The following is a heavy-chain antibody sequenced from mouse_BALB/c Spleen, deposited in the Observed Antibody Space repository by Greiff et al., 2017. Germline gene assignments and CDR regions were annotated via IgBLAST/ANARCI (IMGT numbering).Heavy chain of an antibody. V-gene: IGHV3-8*02. CDR1: GDSITSGY. J-gene: IGHJ2*01. D-gene: IGHD2-4*01. CDR3: ARSYDYEAGYFDY. CDR2: ISYSGST. Sequence: EVKLMESGPSLVKPSQTLSLTCSVTGDSITSGYWNWIRKFPGNKLEYMGYISYSGSTYYNPSLKSRISITRDTSKNQYYLQLNSVTTEDTATYYCARSYDYEAGYFDYWGQGTTLTVSS.